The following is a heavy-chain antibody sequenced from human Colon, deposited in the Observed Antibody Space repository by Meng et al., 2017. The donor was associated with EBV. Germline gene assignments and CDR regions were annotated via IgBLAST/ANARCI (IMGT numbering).Heavy chain of an antibody. CDR1: GGSVSSGGYY. D-gene: IGHD6-19*01. CDR3: ARVSSGWDYFDY. Sequence: QVTLQESGPGLVKPSQTLSPTCTVSGGSVSSGGYYWTWIRQHPGKGLEWFGHIYYSGSTFYNPSLKRRVIISIDTSKNQFSLNLRSVTAADTAVYYCARVSSGWDYFDYWGQGTLVTVSS. CDR2: IYYSGST. V-gene: IGHV4-31*03. J-gene: IGHJ4*02.